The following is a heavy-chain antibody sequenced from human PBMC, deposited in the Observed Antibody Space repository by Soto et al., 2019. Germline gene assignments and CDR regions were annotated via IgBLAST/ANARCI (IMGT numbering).Heavy chain of an antibody. J-gene: IGHJ5*02. Sequence: QVQLVESGGGVLQPGRSLRLSCAASGFTFSSYGMHWVRQAPGKGLEWVAVTSWDGSNKYYADSVKGRFTISRDNSKNTLYLQMNILRAEDTAVYYCTNFGHWGQGALVTVSS. CDR1: GFTFSSYG. CDR3: TNFGH. CDR2: TSWDGSNK. V-gene: IGHV3-30*18.